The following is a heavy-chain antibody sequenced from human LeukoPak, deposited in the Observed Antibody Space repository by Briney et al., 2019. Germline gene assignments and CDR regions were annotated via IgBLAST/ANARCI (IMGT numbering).Heavy chain of an antibody. D-gene: IGHD6-13*01. CDR2: IYYSGST. V-gene: IGHV4-59*01. J-gene: IGHJ6*02. Sequence: PSETLSLTCTVSGGSISSYYWSWIRQPPGKGLEWIGYIYYSGSTNYNPSLSSRVTISVDTSKNQFSLKLSSVTAADTAVYYCARGAAAATGYYYYYGMDVWGQGTTVTVSS. CDR3: ARGAAAATGYYYYYGMDV. CDR1: GGSISSYY.